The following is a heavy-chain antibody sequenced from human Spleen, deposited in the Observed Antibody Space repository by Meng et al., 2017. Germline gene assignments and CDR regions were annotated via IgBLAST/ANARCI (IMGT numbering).Heavy chain of an antibody. Sequence: VRLGESGGGSVNPGGSLRLSCTASGFTFSDYYITWIRQPPGKGPEWVSYIGGTGRVFYYADSVQGRFTISRDNTKNSVFLQMSGLRADDTAMYYCARFDFGLPFDDWGQGTLVTVSS. D-gene: IGHD3-10*01. CDR3: ARFDFGLPFDD. CDR2: IGGTGRVF. V-gene: IGHV3-11*04. CDR1: GFTFSDYY. J-gene: IGHJ4*02.